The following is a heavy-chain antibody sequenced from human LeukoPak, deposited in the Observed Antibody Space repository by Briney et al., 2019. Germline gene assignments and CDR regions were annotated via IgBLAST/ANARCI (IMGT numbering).Heavy chain of an antibody. V-gene: IGHV3-48*04. Sequence: PGGSLRLSSAASGFTFSSYSMNWVRQAPGKGLEWVSYISSDSSTIYYADSVKGRFTISRDNSKNSLYLQMNSLRTEDTALYYCAKDGGWVYYGSGVVDYWGQGTLVTVSS. CDR3: AKDGGWVYYGSGVVDY. D-gene: IGHD3-10*01. CDR1: GFTFSSYS. CDR2: ISSDSSTI. J-gene: IGHJ4*02.